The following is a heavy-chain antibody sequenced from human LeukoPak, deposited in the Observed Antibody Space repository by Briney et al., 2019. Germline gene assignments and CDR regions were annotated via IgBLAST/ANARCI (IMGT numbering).Heavy chain of an antibody. V-gene: IGHV3-23*01. J-gene: IGHJ4*02. CDR3: AKCPHYDGSGFYFDY. CDR1: GFTFTNFA. CDR2: FTGNCGRA. Sequence: GGSLRLSCAASGFTFTNFAMNWVRQAPGKGLEWVSSFTGNCGRAYYADSVKGRFTISRDNSMPTLHLQMNSLRAEDTAVYYCAKCPHYDGSGFYFDYWGQGALVTVSS. D-gene: IGHD3-22*01.